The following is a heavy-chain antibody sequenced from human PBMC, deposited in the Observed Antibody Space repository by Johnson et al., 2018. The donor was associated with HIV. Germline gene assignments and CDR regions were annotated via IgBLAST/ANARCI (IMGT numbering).Heavy chain of an antibody. D-gene: IGHD5-12*01. V-gene: IGHV3-30-3*01. CDR2: ISFDESNK. CDR3: ARVGVSGYDLAAFDI. CDR1: GFTFSTYT. J-gene: IGHJ3*02. Sequence: QVQLVESGGGLVQPGGSLRLSCAASGFTFSTYTMHWVRQAPGKGLEWVAVISFDESNKVYADSVKGRFTISRDNSKNTLFLHMNSLRTEDTAIYYCARVGVSGYDLAAFDIWGQGTMVTVSS.